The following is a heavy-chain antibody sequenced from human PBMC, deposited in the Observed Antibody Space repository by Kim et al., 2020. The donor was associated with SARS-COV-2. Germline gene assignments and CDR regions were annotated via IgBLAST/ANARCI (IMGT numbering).Heavy chain of an antibody. J-gene: IGHJ4*02. D-gene: IGHD3-10*01. CDR3: AKVEAYYGSGSWYYFDY. CDR1: GFTFSSYG. Sequence: GGSLRLSCAASGFTFSSYGMHWVRQAPGKGLEWVAVIWYDGSNKYYADSVKGRFTISRDNSKNTLYLQMNSLRAEDTAVYYCAKVEAYYGSGSWYYFDYWGQGTLVTVSS. CDR2: IWYDGSNK. V-gene: IGHV3-33*06.